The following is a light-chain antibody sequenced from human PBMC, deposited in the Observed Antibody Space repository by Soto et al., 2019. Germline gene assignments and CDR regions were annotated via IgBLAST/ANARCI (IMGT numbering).Light chain of an antibody. Sequence: EIVMTQSPATLSVSPGERATHSCRASQSISSNLAWYQQKNGQTPRLLIYGASTRAAGIPARFSGSGSGTDFTLTISTLQSEDFAVYYCQQYNNWPPLSFGPGTKVDIK. CDR1: QSISSN. CDR2: GAS. CDR3: QQYNNWPPLS. J-gene: IGKJ3*01. V-gene: IGKV3-15*01.